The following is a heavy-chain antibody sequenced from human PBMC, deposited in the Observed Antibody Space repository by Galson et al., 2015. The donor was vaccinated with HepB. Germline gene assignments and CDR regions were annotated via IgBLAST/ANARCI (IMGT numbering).Heavy chain of an antibody. V-gene: IGHV4-59*01. CDR1: GGSISSYY. D-gene: IGHD3-9*01. CDR2: IYYSGST. Sequence: LSLTCTVSGGSISSYYWSWIRQPPGKGLEWIGYIYYSGSTNYNPSLKSRVTISVDTSKNQFSLKLCSVTAADTAVYYCARVRDDILTGYYLYFDYWGQGTLVTVSS. J-gene: IGHJ4*02. CDR3: ARVRDDILTGYYLYFDY.